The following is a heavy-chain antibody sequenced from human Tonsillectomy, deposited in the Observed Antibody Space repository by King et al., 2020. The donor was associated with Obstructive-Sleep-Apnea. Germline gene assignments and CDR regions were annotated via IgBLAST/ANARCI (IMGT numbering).Heavy chain of an antibody. V-gene: IGHV4-39*07. J-gene: IGHJ4*02. CDR1: GGSISSSSYY. D-gene: IGHD2-2*01. Sequence: QLQESGPGLVKPSETLSLTCAVSGGSISSSSYYWGWIRQPPGKGLEWIGSIYYSGSTYYNPSLKSRVTISVDTSKNQFSLKLSSVTAADTAVYYCARDGCSSTSCRSGPGSFDYWGQGTLVTVSA. CDR2: IYYSGST. CDR3: ARDGCSSTSCRSGPGSFDY.